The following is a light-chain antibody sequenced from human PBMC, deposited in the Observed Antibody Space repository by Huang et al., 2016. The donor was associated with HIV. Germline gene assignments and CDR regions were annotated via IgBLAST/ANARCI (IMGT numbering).Light chain of an antibody. CDR1: QSLLYSSNNKNY. V-gene: IGKV4-1*01. J-gene: IGKJ5*01. CDR3: QQFYSTPIT. Sequence: DIVITQFPDSLAVSLGERATINCKSSQSLLYSSNNKNYLAWYQQKSGQPPKLLIYWASTREAGVPDRFSGSGSGTDFTLTISSLQAEDVAVYHCQQFYSTPITFGQGTRLEIK. CDR2: WAS.